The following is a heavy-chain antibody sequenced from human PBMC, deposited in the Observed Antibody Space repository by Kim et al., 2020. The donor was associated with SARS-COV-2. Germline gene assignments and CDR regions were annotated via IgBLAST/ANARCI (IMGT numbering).Heavy chain of an antibody. CDR1: GDSISSSNW. J-gene: IGHJ4*02. D-gene: IGHD3-16*01. V-gene: IGHV4-4*02. CDR2: IYHSGGA. Sequence: SETLSLTCAVSGDSISSSNWWSWVRQPPGKRLEWIGEIYHSGGANYNTSLKTRVTISLVKSKNQFSLKLSSVAAADTAVYYCATDVPRGRGIDYWGQGT. CDR3: ATDVPRGRGIDY.